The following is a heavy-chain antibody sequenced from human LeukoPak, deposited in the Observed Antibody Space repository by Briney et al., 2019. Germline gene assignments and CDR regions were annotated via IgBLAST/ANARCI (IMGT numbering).Heavy chain of an antibody. CDR1: GFTFDDYA. V-gene: IGHV3-9*01. CDR3: AKGISYDSSGYYRY. CDR2: ISWNSGSI. Sequence: GGSLRLSCAASGFTFDDYAMHWVRQAPGKGLEWVSGISWNSGSIGYADSVKGRFTISRDNAKNSLYLQMNSLRAEDTALYYCAKGISYDSSGYYRYWGQGTLVTVSS. D-gene: IGHD3-22*01. J-gene: IGHJ4*02.